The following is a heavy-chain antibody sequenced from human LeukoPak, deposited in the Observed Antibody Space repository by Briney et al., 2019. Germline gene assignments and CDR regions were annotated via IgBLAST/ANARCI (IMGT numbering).Heavy chain of an antibody. Sequence: SETLSLTCTVSGGSISSYYWSWIRQPPGKGLEWVGYIYYSGSTNYNPSLKSRVTISVDTSKNQFSLKLSSVTAADTAVYYCARGAASVVREYFDYWGQGTLVTVSS. CDR1: GGSISSYY. CDR3: ARGAASVVREYFDY. J-gene: IGHJ4*02. CDR2: IYYSGST. D-gene: IGHD4-23*01. V-gene: IGHV4-59*12.